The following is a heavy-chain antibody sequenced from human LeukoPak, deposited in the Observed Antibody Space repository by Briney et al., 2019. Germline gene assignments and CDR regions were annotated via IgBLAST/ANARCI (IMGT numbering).Heavy chain of an antibody. V-gene: IGHV4-61*03. Sequence: SETLSLTCTVSGGSVSSGSYYWSWIRQPSGKGLEWIGYIYYNWSTNYNPSLKSRVTISVDTSKNHFSLKLSSVTAADTAVYYCARDGFPINYYYYGMDVWGQGTTVTVSS. CDR3: ARDGFPINYYYYGMDV. CDR2: IYYNWST. CDR1: GGSVSSGSYY. D-gene: IGHD3-10*01. J-gene: IGHJ6*02.